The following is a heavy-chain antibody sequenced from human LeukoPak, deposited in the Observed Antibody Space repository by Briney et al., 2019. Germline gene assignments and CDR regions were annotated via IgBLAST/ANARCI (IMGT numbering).Heavy chain of an antibody. D-gene: IGHD5-18*01. V-gene: IGHV1-69*05. CDR2: VIPIFGTS. Sequence: SVKVSCKASGGSFNAYAISWVRQAPGQGLEWMGGVIPIFGTSNYAQKLQGRVTISTDESTSTAYMEVSSLRSEDTAIYYCARGLDASMETAYDYWGQGTLVTVSS. CDR3: ARGLDASMETAYDY. J-gene: IGHJ4*02. CDR1: GGSFNAYA.